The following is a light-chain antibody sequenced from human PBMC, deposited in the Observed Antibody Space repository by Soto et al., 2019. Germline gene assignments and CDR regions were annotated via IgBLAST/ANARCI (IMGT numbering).Light chain of an antibody. CDR3: WSYASATLI. J-gene: IGLJ2*01. CDR1: NSDIGAYDY. CDR2: EVT. V-gene: IGLV2-14*01. Sequence: QSALTQPASVSGSPGQSITISCTGSNSDIGAYDYVSWYQQHPGKPPTLLIYEVTFRPSGVPNRFSGSKSGNTATLTISGLLTEDEADYYCWSYASATLIFSGGTTVTVL.